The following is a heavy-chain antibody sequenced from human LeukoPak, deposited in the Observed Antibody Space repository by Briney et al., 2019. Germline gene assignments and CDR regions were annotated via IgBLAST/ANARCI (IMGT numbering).Heavy chain of an antibody. D-gene: IGHD2-2*01. V-gene: IGHV3-30*02. CDR1: GFTFSSYG. Sequence: GGSLRLSCAASGFTFSSYGMHWVRQAPGKGLEWVAFIRYDGSNKYYADSVKGRFTISRDNSKNTLYLQMNSLRAEDTAVYYCAKDLDIVVVPAAIDYWGQGTLVTVSS. J-gene: IGHJ4*02. CDR2: IRYDGSNK. CDR3: AKDLDIVVVPAAIDY.